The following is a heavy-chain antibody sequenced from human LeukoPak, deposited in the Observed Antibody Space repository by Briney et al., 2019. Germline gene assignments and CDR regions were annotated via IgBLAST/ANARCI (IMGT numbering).Heavy chain of an antibody. V-gene: IGHV3-23*01. CDR3: ARDLDCSGGSCQDH. CDR2: ISGSGDRT. Sequence: GGSLRLSCAASGFTFSNYAVSWVRQAPGKGLEWVSTISGSGDRTYYADSVKGRFTISRDNSKNTLYLQMNSLTAADTAVYYCARDLDCSGGSCQDHWGQGTLVTVSS. CDR1: GFTFSNYA. J-gene: IGHJ4*02. D-gene: IGHD2-15*01.